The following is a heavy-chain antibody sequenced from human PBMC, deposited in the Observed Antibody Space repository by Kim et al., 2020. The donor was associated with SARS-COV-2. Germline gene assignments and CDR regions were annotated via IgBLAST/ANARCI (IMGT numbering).Heavy chain of an antibody. CDR1: GGTFSSYA. J-gene: IGHJ4*02. CDR2: IIPIFGTA. D-gene: IGHD3-22*01. Sequence: SVKVSCKASGGTFSSYAISWVRQAPGQGLEWMGGIIPIFGTANYAQKFQGRVTITADESTSTAYMELSSLRSEDTAVYYCARLFDSSGYYYANDYWGQGTLVTVSS. CDR3: ARLFDSSGYYYANDY. V-gene: IGHV1-69*13.